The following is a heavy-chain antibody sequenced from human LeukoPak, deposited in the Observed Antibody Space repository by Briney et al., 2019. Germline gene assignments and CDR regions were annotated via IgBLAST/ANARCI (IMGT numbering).Heavy chain of an antibody. V-gene: IGHV3-53*05. D-gene: IGHD3-10*01. CDR2: TDRGDNT. J-gene: IGHJ4*02. Sequence: GGSLRLSCAASGFTVSNIYMSWVRQAPGMGLEWVSVTDRGDNTKYADPVKGRFTVSRDYSENTLYLQMSSLRAEDTAVYYCAREGPGAMVRGVIISRRFDYWGQGTLVTVSS. CDR1: GFTVSNIY. CDR3: AREGPGAMVRGVIISRRFDY.